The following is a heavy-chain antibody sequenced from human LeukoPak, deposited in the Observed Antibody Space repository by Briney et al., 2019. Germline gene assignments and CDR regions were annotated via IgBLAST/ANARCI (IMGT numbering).Heavy chain of an antibody. CDR2: ISGSGT. CDR3: AKEQNSKGYFDF. CDR1: GFTFSSYA. D-gene: IGHD4-23*01. V-gene: IGHV3-23*01. Sequence: GGSLRLSCAASGFTFSSYAMSWVRQAPGKGLEWVSAISGSGTYYADSVKGRFTISRDNSKNTLYLQMNSLRAEDTAVYYCAKEQNSKGYFDFWGQGSLVTVSS. J-gene: IGHJ4*02.